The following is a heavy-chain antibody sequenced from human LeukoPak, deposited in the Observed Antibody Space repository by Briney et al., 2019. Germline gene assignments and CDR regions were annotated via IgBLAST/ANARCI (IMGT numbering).Heavy chain of an antibody. Sequence: GTLSLTCSVSGDSISSGNWWSWVRQAPGKGLEWVSVIYSDGSTYYPDSVKGRFTISRDNVKNTLYLQMNSLRVEDTAVYYCARVQQVALGFDPWGQGTLVTVSS. J-gene: IGHJ5*02. V-gene: IGHV3-66*01. CDR2: IYSDGST. CDR1: GDSISSGNW. D-gene: IGHD5-12*01. CDR3: ARVQQVALGFDP.